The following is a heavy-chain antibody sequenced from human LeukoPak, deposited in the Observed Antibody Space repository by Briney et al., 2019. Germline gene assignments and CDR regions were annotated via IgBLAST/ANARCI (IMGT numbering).Heavy chain of an antibody. J-gene: IGHJ4*02. CDR1: GYTLTELS. CDR2: ISAYNGNT. Sequence: ASVKVSCKVSGYTLTELSMHWVRQAPGQGLEWMGWISAYNGNTNYAQKLQGRVTMTTDTSTSTAYMELRSLRSDDTAVYYCARDYRYIVVVPAAISLDYWGQGTLVTVSS. D-gene: IGHD2-2*01. V-gene: IGHV1-18*01. CDR3: ARDYRYIVVVPAAISLDY.